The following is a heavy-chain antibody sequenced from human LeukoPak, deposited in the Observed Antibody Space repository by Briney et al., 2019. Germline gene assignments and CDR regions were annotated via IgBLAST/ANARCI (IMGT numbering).Heavy chain of an antibody. CDR3: ASSRDGYIDY. Sequence: SETLSLTCTVSGDSIINGGYYWSWIRQPPGKGLEWVGYIYYSGTTHYNPSLKSRVTISVDTSKNQFSLKLSSVTAADTAVYYCASSRDGYIDYWGQGTLVTVSS. CDR1: GDSIINGGYY. V-gene: IGHV4-61*08. CDR2: IYYSGTT. J-gene: IGHJ4*02. D-gene: IGHD5-24*01.